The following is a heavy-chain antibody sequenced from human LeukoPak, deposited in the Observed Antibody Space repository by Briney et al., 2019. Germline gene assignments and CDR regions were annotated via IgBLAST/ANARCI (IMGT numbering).Heavy chain of an antibody. J-gene: IGHJ6*03. CDR3: ALIRDYMDV. V-gene: IGHV4-59*12. Sequence: PSETLSLTCTVSGGSISSYYWNWIRQPPGKGLEWIGYIYYSGTTNYNPSLKSRVTMSVDTSKNQFTLKLSSVTAADTAVYYCALIRDYMDVWGKGTTVTISS. CDR1: GGSISSYY. D-gene: IGHD2-8*01. CDR2: IYYSGTT.